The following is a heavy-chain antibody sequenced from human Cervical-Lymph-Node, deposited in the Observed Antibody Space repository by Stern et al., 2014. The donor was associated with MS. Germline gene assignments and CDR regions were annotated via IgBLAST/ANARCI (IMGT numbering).Heavy chain of an antibody. CDR1: GFSLSTTGVG. CDR2: IYWDDDK. Sequence: QITLKESGPTLVKPTQTLTLTCTFSGFSLSTTGVGVGWIRQPPGKATEWLALIYWDDDKRYSPSLRSRLTITKDTSKSQVVLTMSNMDPVDTGTHYCALIVRGVLKNWGQGTLVTVSS. CDR3: ALIVRGVLKN. J-gene: IGHJ4*02. D-gene: IGHD3-10*01. V-gene: IGHV2-5*02.